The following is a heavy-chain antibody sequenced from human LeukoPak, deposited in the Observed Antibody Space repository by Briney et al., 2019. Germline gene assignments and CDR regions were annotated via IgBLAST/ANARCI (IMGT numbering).Heavy chain of an antibody. D-gene: IGHD2/OR15-2a*01. V-gene: IGHV3-7*04. Sequence: GGSLRLSCAVSGFTFSSYWMSWVRQAPGKGLEWVANIKQDGSEKYYVDSVKGRFTISRDNAKNSLYLQMNSLRAEDTAVYYCARGSTHYYYYYMDAWGKGTTVTVSS. J-gene: IGHJ6*03. CDR2: IKQDGSEK. CDR1: GFTFSSYW. CDR3: ARGSTHYYYYYMDA.